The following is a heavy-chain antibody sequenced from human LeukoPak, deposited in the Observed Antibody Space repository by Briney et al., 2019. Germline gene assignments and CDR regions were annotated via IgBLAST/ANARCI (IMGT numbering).Heavy chain of an antibody. J-gene: IGHJ3*01. CDR2: ISVSSRNVI. Sequence: PGGSLRLSCAASGFTFSSYSMNWVRQAPGKGLEWLSYISVSSRNVIDYADSVKGRFTISRDDAKNSLYLQMNSLRAEDTAVYFCARDFGPRLYAFDVWGQGTMITLSS. CDR3: ARDFGPRLYAFDV. CDR1: GFTFSSYS. V-gene: IGHV3-48*04. D-gene: IGHD3-16*01.